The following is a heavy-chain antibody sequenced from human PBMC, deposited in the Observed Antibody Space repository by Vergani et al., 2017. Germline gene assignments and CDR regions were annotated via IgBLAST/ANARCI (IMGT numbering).Heavy chain of an antibody. D-gene: IGHD3-16*01. Sequence: QVQLQESGPGLVKPSETLPLTCTVSNDSVSNTFYYWGWIRQTPGKGLEWIGSIYYSGSTYYNPSLESRVTISADTSKNQVSLRLTSVTAADTAVYYCASGKYYSXSTSHFRGRYFDVWGRGTLVTVPS. CDR3: ASGKYYSXSTSHFRGRYFDV. V-gene: IGHV4-39*01. CDR1: NDSVSNTFYY. J-gene: IGHJ2*01. CDR2: IYYSGST.